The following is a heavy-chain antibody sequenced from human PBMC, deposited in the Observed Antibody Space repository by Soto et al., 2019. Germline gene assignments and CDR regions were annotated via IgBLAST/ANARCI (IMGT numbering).Heavy chain of an antibody. Sequence: ASVKVSCKASGYTFTSYAMHWVRQAPGQRLEWMGWINAGNGNTKYSQKFQGRVTITRDTSASTAYMELSSLRSEDTAVYYCARDAVGSGWPFDYWVQGTLVTVSS. CDR1: GYTFTSYA. V-gene: IGHV1-3*01. CDR3: ARDAVGSGWPFDY. J-gene: IGHJ4*02. CDR2: INAGNGNT. D-gene: IGHD6-19*01.